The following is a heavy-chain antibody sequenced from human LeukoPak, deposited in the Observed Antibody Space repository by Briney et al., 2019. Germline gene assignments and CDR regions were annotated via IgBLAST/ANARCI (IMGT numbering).Heavy chain of an antibody. J-gene: IGHJ4*02. Sequence: GGSLRLSCAASGFTFSSYGMHWVRQAPGKGLEWVAFIRYDGSNKYYADSVEGRFTISRDNSKNTPYLQMNSLRAEDTAVYYCAKDRKAATQLIDYWGQGTLVTVSS. CDR3: AKDRKAATQLIDY. D-gene: IGHD6-25*01. CDR1: GFTFSSYG. CDR2: IRYDGSNK. V-gene: IGHV3-30*02.